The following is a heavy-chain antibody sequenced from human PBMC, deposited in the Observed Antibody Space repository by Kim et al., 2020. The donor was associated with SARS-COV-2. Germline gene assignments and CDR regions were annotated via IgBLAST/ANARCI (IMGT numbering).Heavy chain of an antibody. J-gene: IGHJ5*02. CDR1: GGSFSGYY. CDR2: INHSGST. Sequence: SETLSLTCAVYGGSFSGYYWSWIRQPPGKGLEWIGEINHSGSTNYNPSLKSRVTISVDTSKNQFSLKLSSVTAADTAVYYCARGRPLLQYYSNWFDPWG. V-gene: IGHV4-34*01. CDR3: ARGRPLLQYYSNWFDP. D-gene: IGHD3-10*01.